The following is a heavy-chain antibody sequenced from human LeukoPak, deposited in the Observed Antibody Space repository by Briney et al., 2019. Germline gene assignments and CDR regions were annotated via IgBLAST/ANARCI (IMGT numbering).Heavy chain of an antibody. Sequence: GGSLRLSCAASGFTFGRHSMHWVRQAPGKGLEWVSSISSSSTYIYYAASLKGRFNISRDNAKNSLYLQMHSLRAEDTAVYYCARGAPIAAVGKECDYWGQGTLVTVSS. CDR3: ARGAPIAAVGKECDY. J-gene: IGHJ4*02. D-gene: IGHD6-13*01. CDR1: GFTFGRHS. CDR2: ISSSSTYI. V-gene: IGHV3-21*06.